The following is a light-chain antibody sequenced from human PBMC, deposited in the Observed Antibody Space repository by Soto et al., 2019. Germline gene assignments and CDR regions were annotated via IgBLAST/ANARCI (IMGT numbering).Light chain of an antibody. CDR1: SSNNGAGYD. Sequence: SVLTQPPSVSGAPGQRVTISCTGSSSNNGAGYDVHWYQQLPGTAPKLLIYGNSNRPSGVPDRFSGSKSGTSASLAITGLQAEDEADYYCQSYDSSLSGSSVFGTGTKVTVL. CDR2: GNS. J-gene: IGLJ1*01. V-gene: IGLV1-40*01. CDR3: QSYDSSLSGSSV.